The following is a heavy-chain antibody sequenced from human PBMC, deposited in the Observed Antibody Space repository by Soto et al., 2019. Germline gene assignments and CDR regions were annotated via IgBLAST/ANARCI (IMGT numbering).Heavy chain of an antibody. CDR3: ASTVHQDTAMVYFDY. J-gene: IGHJ4*02. CDR2: IIPIFGTA. D-gene: IGHD5-18*01. V-gene: IGHV1-69*06. Sequence: GASVKVSCKASGGTFSSYAISWVRQAPGQGLEWMGGIIPIFGTANYAQKFQGRVTITADKSTSTAYMELSSLRSEDTAVYYYASTVHQDTAMVYFDYWGQGTLVTVSS. CDR1: GGTFSSYA.